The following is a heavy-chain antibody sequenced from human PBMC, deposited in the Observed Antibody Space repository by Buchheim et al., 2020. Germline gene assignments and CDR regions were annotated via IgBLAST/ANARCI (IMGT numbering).Heavy chain of an antibody. CDR2: IKQDGSEK. D-gene: IGHD2-2*01. Sequence: EVQLVESGGGLVQPGGSLRLSCAASGFTFSSYWMSWVRQAPGKGLEWVANIKQDGSEKYYVDSVKGRFTISRDNAKNSLYLQMNSLRAEDTAVYYCARDSVCSSTCCYAGDYLGFDYWGQGTL. V-gene: IGHV3-7*01. CDR3: ARDSVCSSTCCYAGDYLGFDY. CDR1: GFTFSSYW. J-gene: IGHJ4*02.